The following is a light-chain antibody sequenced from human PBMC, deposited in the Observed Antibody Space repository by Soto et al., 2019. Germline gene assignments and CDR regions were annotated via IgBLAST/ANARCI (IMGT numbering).Light chain of an antibody. CDR1: SSDVGGYNY. CDR3: SSYISTNTVL. V-gene: IGLV2-14*01. Sequence: QSVLTQPASVSGSPGQSITISCTGTSSDVGGYNYVSWYQQHPGTAPKLMIYEVTHRPSGVSNRFSGSKSGNTASLTISGLQAEDEADYYCSSYISTNTVLFGGGTKLTVL. CDR2: EVT. J-gene: IGLJ2*01.